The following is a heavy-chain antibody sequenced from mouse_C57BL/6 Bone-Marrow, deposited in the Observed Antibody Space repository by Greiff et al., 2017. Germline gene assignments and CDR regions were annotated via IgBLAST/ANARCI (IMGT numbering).Heavy chain of an antibody. J-gene: IGHJ4*01. V-gene: IGHV5-9*01. Sequence: DVQLVESGGGLVKPGGSLKLSCAASGFTFSSYTMSWVRQTPEKRLEWVATISGGGGNTYYPDSVKGRFTISRDNAKNALYLQMSSLRSEDTALYYCASNYVNAMDYWGQGTSVTVSS. CDR1: GFTFSSYT. D-gene: IGHD2-1*01. CDR2: ISGGGGNT. CDR3: ASNYVNAMDY.